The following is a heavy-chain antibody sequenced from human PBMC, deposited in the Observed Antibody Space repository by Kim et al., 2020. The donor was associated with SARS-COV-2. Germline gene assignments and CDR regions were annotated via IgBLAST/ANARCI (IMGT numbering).Heavy chain of an antibody. Sequence: GGSLRLSCAASGFTFSGSAMHWVRQASGKGLEWVGRIRSKANSYATAYAASVKGRFTISRDDSKNTAYLQMNSLKTEDTAVYYCTRGGGFGELYYYYYGMDVWGQGTTVTVSS. CDR1: GFTFSGSA. D-gene: IGHD3-10*01. CDR2: IRSKANSYAT. J-gene: IGHJ6*02. CDR3: TRGGGFGELYYYYYGMDV. V-gene: IGHV3-73*01.